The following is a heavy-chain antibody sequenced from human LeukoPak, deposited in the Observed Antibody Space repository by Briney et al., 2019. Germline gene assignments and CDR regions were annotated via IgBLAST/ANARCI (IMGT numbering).Heavy chain of an antibody. V-gene: IGHV3-23*01. D-gene: IGHD3-3*01. Sequence: PGGSLRLSCAASGFTFSNYAMTCVRHAPGRGLEWVSVVSNNGDRTYYADTVKGRFTISRDNSKNTLYLQMNSLRAEDTAVYYCAKDLVAVLRFLEWPPRSFDIWGQGTMVTVSS. J-gene: IGHJ3*02. CDR2: VSNNGDRT. CDR3: AKDLVAVLRFLEWPPRSFDI. CDR1: GFTFSNYA.